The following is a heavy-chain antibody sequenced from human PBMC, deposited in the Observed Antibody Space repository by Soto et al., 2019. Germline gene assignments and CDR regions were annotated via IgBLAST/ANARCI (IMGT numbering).Heavy chain of an antibody. D-gene: IGHD6-6*01. V-gene: IGHV1-18*01. CDR1: GYTFSTSG. CDR2: SSTYNGDA. Sequence: QAQLEQSGAEVKKPGASVKVSCKSSGYTFSTSGISWVRQAPGQGLAWMGWSSTYNGDANYAQRFQGRVTMTTDTSTSTTFMELRSLRSDDTAVYYCAREGPRPYYYYGMDVWGQGTTVTVSS. CDR3: AREGPRPYYYYGMDV. J-gene: IGHJ6*02.